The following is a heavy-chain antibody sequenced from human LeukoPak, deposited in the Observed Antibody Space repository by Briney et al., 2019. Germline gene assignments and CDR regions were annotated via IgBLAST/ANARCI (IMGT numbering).Heavy chain of an antibody. CDR2: IIPIFGTV. CDR1: GGTFSSYA. CDR3: ARHRDSYGDFLFDY. D-gene: IGHD4-17*01. V-gene: IGHV1-69*13. J-gene: IGHJ4*02. Sequence: AVKVSCKASGGTFSSYAISWVREAPGQGLEWMGGIIPIFGTVNYAQKFQGRVTITADESTSTAYMELSSLRSEDTAVYYCARHRDSYGDFLFDYWGQGTLVTVSS.